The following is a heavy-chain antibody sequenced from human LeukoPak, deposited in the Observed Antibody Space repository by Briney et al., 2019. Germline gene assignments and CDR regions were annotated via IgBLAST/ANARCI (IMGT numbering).Heavy chain of an antibody. CDR2: INLNTGGA. J-gene: IGHJ4*02. CDR3: ARFKNTDMTSD. V-gene: IGHV1-2*02. CDR1: GYTFTDYY. D-gene: IGHD5-18*01. Sequence: GASVKVSCKASGYTFTDYYMYWVRQAPGQGLEWVGWINLNTGGATYAQRFQGRVTMTRDTSISTAYMELNRLTFDDTAVYYCARFKNTDMTSDWGQGTLVTVSS.